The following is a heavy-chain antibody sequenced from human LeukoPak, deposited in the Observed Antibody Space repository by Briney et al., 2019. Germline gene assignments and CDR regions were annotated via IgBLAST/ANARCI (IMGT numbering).Heavy chain of an antibody. CDR3: ARARRGRKGYYYDSSGYYCLDY. CDR1: GGSFSGYY. D-gene: IGHD3-22*01. Sequence: NPSETLSLTCAVYGGSFSGYYWSWIRQPPGKGLEWIGEINHSGSTNYNPSLKSRVTISVDTSKNQFSLKLSSVTAADTAVYYCARARRGRKGYYYDSSGYYCLDYWGQGTLVTVSS. J-gene: IGHJ4*02. V-gene: IGHV4-34*01. CDR2: INHSGST.